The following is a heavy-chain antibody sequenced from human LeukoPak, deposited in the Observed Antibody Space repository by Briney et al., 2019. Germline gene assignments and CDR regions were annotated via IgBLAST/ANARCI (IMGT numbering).Heavy chain of an antibody. CDR1: GDSFGRYV. CDR2: IIAAFDKA. D-gene: IGHD1-26*01. V-gene: IGHV1-69*06. Sequence: ASVKVSCTVSGDSFGRYVISWVRQAPGQGPEWMGGIIAAFDKANYAQKFRGRVTISADKSTSTAHLEVDSLTSGDTAIYYCARDSQRGAQRGFQYWGKGTLVTASS. CDR3: ARDSQRGAQRGFQY. J-gene: IGHJ1*01.